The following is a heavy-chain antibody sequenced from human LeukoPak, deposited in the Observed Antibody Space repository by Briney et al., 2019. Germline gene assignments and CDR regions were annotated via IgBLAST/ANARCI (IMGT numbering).Heavy chain of an antibody. D-gene: IGHD3-10*01. V-gene: IGHV3-43*02. J-gene: IGHJ4*02. Sequence: GGSLRLSRAASGFTFDDYDIHWVRQAPGKGLEWVSLISGDGGSTYYEDSVKGRFTISRDNSKNSLYLQMNSLRTEDTALYYCAKAWFGERSGGGFDYWGQGTLVTVSS. CDR1: GFTFDDYD. CDR3: AKAWFGERSGGGFDY. CDR2: ISGDGGST.